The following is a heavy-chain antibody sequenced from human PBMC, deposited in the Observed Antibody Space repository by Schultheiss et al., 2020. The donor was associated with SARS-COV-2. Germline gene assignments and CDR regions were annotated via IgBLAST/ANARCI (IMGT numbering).Heavy chain of an antibody. D-gene: IGHD2-2*01. V-gene: IGHV3-23*01. CDR1: GFIFSNYA. Sequence: GESLKISCAASGFIFSNYAMNWVSQAPGKGLEWVSSISSTGGTTYYADSVKGRFTISRDNSKNTLYLQMNSLRAEDTALYYCAKEQPTAMYFPVVAWGQGTLVTVSS. J-gene: IGHJ5*02. CDR3: AKEQPTAMYFPVVA. CDR2: ISSTGGTT.